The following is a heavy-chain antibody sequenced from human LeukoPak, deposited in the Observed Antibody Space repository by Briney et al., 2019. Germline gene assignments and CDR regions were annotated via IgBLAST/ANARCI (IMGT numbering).Heavy chain of an antibody. CDR2: VGGGGQRT. CDR3: ATAGSGWYWNFDY. CDR1: GLSFGAHA. V-gene: IGHV3-23*01. D-gene: IGHD6-19*01. J-gene: IGHJ4*02. Sequence: GGSLRLSCAASGLSFGAHAMHWVRQATGMGLEWVSGVGGGGQRTHYADSVKGRFTISRDNSKNTLYLQMNSLRAEDTAVYYCATAGSGWYWNFDYWGQGTLVTVSS.